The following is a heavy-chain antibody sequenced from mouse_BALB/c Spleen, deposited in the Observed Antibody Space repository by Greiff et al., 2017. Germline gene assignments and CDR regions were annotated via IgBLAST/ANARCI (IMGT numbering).Heavy chain of an antibody. CDR3: ARSYYGYGAMDY. CDR2: IDPSDSYT. CDR1: GYTFTSYW. Sequence: VQLQQSGAELVKPGASVKLSCKASGYTFTSYWMHWVKQRPGQGLEWIGEIDPSDSYTNYNQKFKGKATLTVDKSSSTAYMQLSSLTSEDSAVYYCARSYYGYGAMDYWGQGTSVTVSS. V-gene: IGHV1-69*02. D-gene: IGHD1-2*01. J-gene: IGHJ4*01.